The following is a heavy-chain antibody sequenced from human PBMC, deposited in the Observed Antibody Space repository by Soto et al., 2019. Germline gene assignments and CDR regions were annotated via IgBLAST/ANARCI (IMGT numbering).Heavy chain of an antibody. D-gene: IGHD3-16*02. CDR1: GGTFSSYA. Sequence: GASVKVSCKASGGTFSSYAISWVRQAPGQGLEWMGGIIPIFGTANYAQKFQGRVTITADKSTSTAYMELSSLRSEDTAVYYCARSSGDYVWGSYRPRIHFDYWGQGTLVTVSS. CDR3: ARSSGDYVWGSYRPRIHFDY. V-gene: IGHV1-69*06. J-gene: IGHJ4*02. CDR2: IIPIFGTA.